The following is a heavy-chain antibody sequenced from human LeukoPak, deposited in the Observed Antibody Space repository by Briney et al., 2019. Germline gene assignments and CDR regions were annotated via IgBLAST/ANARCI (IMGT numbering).Heavy chain of an antibody. D-gene: IGHD5-24*01. CDR2: ISGSGSGGST. V-gene: IGHV3-23*01. Sequence: GGSLRLSCAASGFTFSSSAMSWVRQAPGKGLEWVSNISGSGSGGSTYYADSVKGRFTISRDKSKNTLYLQMNSLRPEDTAVYYCAKSGYNRFDYWGQGTMVTVSS. J-gene: IGHJ4*02. CDR3: AKSGYNRFDY. CDR1: GFTFSSSA.